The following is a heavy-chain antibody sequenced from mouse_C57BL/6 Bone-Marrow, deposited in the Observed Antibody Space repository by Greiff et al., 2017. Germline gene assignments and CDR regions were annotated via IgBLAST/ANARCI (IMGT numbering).Heavy chain of an antibody. CDR2: IYPGNSDT. J-gene: IGHJ3*01. Sequence: VHVKQSGTVLARPGASVKMSCKTSGYTFTSYWMHWVKQRPGQGLEWIGAIYPGNSDTSYNQKFKGKAKLTAVTSASTAYIELSSLTNEDSAVYYCTRGYYYGSEGFAYWGQGTLVTVSA. D-gene: IGHD1-1*01. CDR1: GYTFTSYW. V-gene: IGHV1-5*01. CDR3: TRGYYYGSEGFAY.